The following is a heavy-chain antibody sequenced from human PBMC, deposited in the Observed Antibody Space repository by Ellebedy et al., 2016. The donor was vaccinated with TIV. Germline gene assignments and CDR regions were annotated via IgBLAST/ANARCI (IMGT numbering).Heavy chain of an antibody. CDR2: IYYSGST. CDR3: ARGRVPGY. Sequence: SETLSLXXTVSSVSITNYYWSWNRQSPGKGLEWIGSIYYSGSTDYSPFLKSRVTISLDTSRNQFSLSLSSVTAADTAVYYCARGRVPGYWGQGTLVTVSS. CDR1: SVSITNYY. D-gene: IGHD3-3*01. V-gene: IGHV4-59*01. J-gene: IGHJ4*02.